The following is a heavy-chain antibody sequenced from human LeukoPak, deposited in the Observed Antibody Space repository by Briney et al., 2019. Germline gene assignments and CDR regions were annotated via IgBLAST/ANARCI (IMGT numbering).Heavy chain of an antibody. J-gene: IGHJ3*02. Sequence: ASVKVSCKASGGTFSSYAISWVRQAPGQGLEWVGGIIPIFGTANYAQKFQGRVTITADESTSTAYMELSSLRSEDTAVYYCARGDSGSYYCDIWGQGTTVTVSS. D-gene: IGHD1-26*01. V-gene: IGHV1-69*13. CDR2: IIPIFGTA. CDR1: GGTFSSYA. CDR3: ARGDSGSYYCDI.